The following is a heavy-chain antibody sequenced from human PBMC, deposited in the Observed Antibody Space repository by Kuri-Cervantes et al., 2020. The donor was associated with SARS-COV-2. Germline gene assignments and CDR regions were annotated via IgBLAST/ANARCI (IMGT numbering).Heavy chain of an antibody. CDR2: IYYSGST. D-gene: IGHD6-19*01. J-gene: IGHJ4*02. CDR1: GGSISSYY. CDR3: ARERGGQWLVRLGYFDY. Sequence: SEILSLTCNVSGGSISSYYWSWIRQPPGKGLECIGYIYYSGSTNYNPSLKSGVTISVDTSKNQFSLKLSSVTAADTAVYYGARERGGQWLVRLGYFDYWGQGTLVTVSS. V-gene: IGHV4-59*01.